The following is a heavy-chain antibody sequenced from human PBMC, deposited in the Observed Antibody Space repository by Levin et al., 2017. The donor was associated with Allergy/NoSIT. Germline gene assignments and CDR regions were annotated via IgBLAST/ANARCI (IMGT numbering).Heavy chain of an antibody. CDR1: GYTFTSYG. CDR3: ARAPHGRKDPGYSSSWYYY. J-gene: IGHJ4*02. D-gene: IGHD6-13*01. V-gene: IGHV1-18*01. CDR2: ISAYNGNT. Sequence: GASVKVSCKASGYTFTSYGISWVRQAPGQGLEWMGWISAYNGNTNYAQKLQGRVTMTTDTSTSTAYMELRSLRSDDTAVYYCARAPHGRKDPGYSSSWYYYWGQGTLVTVSS.